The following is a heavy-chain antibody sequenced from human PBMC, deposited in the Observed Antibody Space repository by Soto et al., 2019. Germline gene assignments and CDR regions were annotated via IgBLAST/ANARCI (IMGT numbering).Heavy chain of an antibody. V-gene: IGHV4-39*01. J-gene: IGHJ5*02. CDR3: ASPKIAFYNWFDP. CDR2: IYYSGST. D-gene: IGHD3-3*02. Sequence: SETLSLTCTVSGGSISSSSYYWGWIRQPPGKGLEWIGSIYYSGSTYYNPSLKSRVTISVDTSKNQFSLKPSSVTAADTAVYYCASPKIAFYNWFDPWGQGTLVTVSS. CDR1: GGSISSSSYY.